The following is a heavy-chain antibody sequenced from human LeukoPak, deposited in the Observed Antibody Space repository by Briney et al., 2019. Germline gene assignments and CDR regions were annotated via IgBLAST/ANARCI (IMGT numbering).Heavy chain of an antibody. Sequence: GGSLRLSCAASGFTFSSYAMHWVRQAPGKGLEWVAVISYDGSNKYYADSVKGRFTISRDNSKNTLYLQMNSLRAEDTAVYYCARNLVDRGYYYYYYGMDVWGQGTTVTVSS. D-gene: IGHD3-22*01. CDR1: GFTFSSYA. CDR3: ARNLVDRGYYYYYYGMDV. J-gene: IGHJ6*02. V-gene: IGHV3-30*04. CDR2: ISYDGSNK.